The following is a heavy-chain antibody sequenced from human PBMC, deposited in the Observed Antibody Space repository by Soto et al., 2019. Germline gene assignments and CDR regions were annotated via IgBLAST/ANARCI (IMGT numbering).Heavy chain of an antibody. D-gene: IGHD4-17*01. CDR1: GFTFSRHG. V-gene: IGHV3-33*01. CDR3: ARDDDYPDNGFDY. CDR2: ILDDASGH. J-gene: IGHJ4*02. Sequence: QVQLAESGGGVVQPGTSLRLSCAASGFTFSRHGMHWVRQTPGKGLEWLAVILDDASGHWYADSVKGRFTISRDNFENTLCLQMNGLRLEDTAMYYCARDDDYPDNGFDYWGQGTLVTVSS.